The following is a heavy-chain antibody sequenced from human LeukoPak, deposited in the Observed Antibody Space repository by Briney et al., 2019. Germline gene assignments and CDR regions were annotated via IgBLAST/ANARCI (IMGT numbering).Heavy chain of an antibody. V-gene: IGHV3-72*01. D-gene: IGHD1-26*01. CDR2: TRNKANSYTT. J-gene: IGHJ1*01. CDR3: ARGGLRELLEYFQH. Sequence: GGSLRLSCAASGFTFSDHYMDWVRQAPGKGLEWVGRTRNKANSYTTEYAASVKGRFTISRDDSKNSLYLQMNSLRAEDTAVYYCARGGLRELLEYFQHWGQGTLVTVSS. CDR1: GFTFSDHY.